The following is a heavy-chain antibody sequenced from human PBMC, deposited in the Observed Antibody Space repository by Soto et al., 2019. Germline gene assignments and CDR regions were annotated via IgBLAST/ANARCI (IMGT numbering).Heavy chain of an antibody. Sequence: PGGSLRLSCAASGFTVSSNYMSWVRQAPGKGLEWVSVIYSGGSTYYADSVKGRFTISRDNSKNTLYLQMNSLRAEDTAVYYCAREPLPMTTVTNDAFDIWGQGTMVTVSS. J-gene: IGHJ3*02. CDR2: IYSGGST. V-gene: IGHV3-66*01. CDR1: GFTVSSNY. D-gene: IGHD4-17*01. CDR3: AREPLPMTTVTNDAFDI.